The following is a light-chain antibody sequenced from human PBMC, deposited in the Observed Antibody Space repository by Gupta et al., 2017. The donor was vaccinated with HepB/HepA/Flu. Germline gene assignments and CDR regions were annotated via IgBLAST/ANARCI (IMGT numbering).Light chain of an antibody. Sequence: DMQTTQSPASVSASVGDRVTITCRASQGVSSWLAWYQQKPGKAPRLLIHGASTVESGVPSRFSGSGSGTVFTLTISSRQSEDHANYSCQQASSFPWTFGQGTKVEIK. CDR2: GAS. CDR1: QGVSSW. J-gene: IGKJ1*01. V-gene: IGKV1-12*01. CDR3: QQASSFPWT.